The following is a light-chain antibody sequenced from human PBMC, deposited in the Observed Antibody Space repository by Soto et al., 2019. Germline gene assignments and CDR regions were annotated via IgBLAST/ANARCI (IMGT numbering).Light chain of an antibody. CDR2: GAS. Sequence: EIVLTQSPGTLSLSPGERATLSCRASQSVSSSYLAWYQQKPGQAPRLLIYGASSRATGIPDRFSGSGSGTDFTLTISRLEPEDFAVYYCQQYGSSLYTFGQGIKLEIQ. V-gene: IGKV3-20*01. CDR3: QQYGSSLYT. CDR1: QSVSSSY. J-gene: IGKJ2*01.